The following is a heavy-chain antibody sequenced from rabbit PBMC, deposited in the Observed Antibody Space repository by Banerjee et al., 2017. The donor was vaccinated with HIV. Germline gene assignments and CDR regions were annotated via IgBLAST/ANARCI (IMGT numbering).Heavy chain of an antibody. D-gene: IGHD6-1*01. Sequence: QEQLEESGGGLVKPGGTLTLTCKASGFDFSTYWMCWVRQAPGKGLEWVACIYGGSTGGTYYATWAKGRFTVSKAASTTVTLQMTSLTAADTAIDFCARYSFVDYVGYGACNLWGPGTLVTVS. V-gene: IGHV1S45*01. J-gene: IGHJ4*01. CDR2: IYGGSTGGT. CDR3: ARYSFVDYVGYGACNL. CDR1: GFDFSTYW.